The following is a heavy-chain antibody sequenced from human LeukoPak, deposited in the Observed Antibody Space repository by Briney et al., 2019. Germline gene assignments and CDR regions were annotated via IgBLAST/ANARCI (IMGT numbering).Heavy chain of an antibody. CDR3: ARDRGYAYYFDY. CDR1: GFTVSSNY. D-gene: IGHD2-2*01. Sequence: GGSLRLSCAASGFTVSSNYMSWARQAPGKGLEWVSVIYSGGSTYYADSVKGRFTISRDNSKNTLYLQMNSLRAEDTAVYYCARDRGYAYYFDYWGQGTLVTVSS. CDR2: IYSGGST. V-gene: IGHV3-66*01. J-gene: IGHJ4*02.